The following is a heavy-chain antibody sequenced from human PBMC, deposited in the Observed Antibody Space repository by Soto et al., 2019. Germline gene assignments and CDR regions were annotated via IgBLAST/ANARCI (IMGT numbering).Heavy chain of an antibody. V-gene: IGHV3-9*01. J-gene: IGHJ3*02. D-gene: IGHD4-4*01. CDR3: AKGRDYSNYVGGAFDI. CDR2: ISWNSGSI. Sequence: RLSCAASGFTFDDYAMHWVRQAPGKGLEWVSGISWNSGSIGYADSVKGRFTISRDNAKNSLYLQMNSLRAEDTALYYCAKGRDYSNYVGGAFDIWGQGTMVTVSS. CDR1: GFTFDDYA.